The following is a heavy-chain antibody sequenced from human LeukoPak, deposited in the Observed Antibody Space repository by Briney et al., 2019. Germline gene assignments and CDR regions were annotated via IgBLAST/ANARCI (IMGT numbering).Heavy chain of an antibody. J-gene: IGHJ6*03. D-gene: IGHD5-24*01. CDR2: IIPILDIA. V-gene: IGHV1-69*04. CDR1: GGTLSSYT. Sequence: SVKVSCNASGGTLSSYTISWVRHAPGQGLEWMGRIIPILDIANYAQKFQGRVTITADKSTSTAYMELSSLRSEDTAVYYCARDRVQVGDGYGTVYYMDVWGKGTTVTVSS. CDR3: ARDRVQVGDGYGTVYYMDV.